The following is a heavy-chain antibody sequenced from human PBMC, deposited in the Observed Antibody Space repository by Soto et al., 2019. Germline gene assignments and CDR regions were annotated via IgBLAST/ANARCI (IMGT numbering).Heavy chain of an antibody. V-gene: IGHV3-21*01. Sequence: GGSLRLSCAASGFTFSSYSMNWVRQAPGKGLEWVSSISSSSSYIYYADSVKGRFTISRDNAKNSLYLQMNSLRAEDTAVYYCARALRAYYYYGMDVWGQGTTVTSP. J-gene: IGHJ6*02. CDR1: GFTFSSYS. CDR3: ARALRAYYYYGMDV. CDR2: ISSSSSYI.